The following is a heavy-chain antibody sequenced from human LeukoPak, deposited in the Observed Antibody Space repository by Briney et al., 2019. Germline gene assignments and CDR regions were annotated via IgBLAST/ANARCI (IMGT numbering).Heavy chain of an antibody. V-gene: IGHV3-9*01. CDR1: GFTFDDYA. D-gene: IGHD3-22*01. J-gene: IGHJ4*02. CDR3: AKDLTYYYDSSGPAIDY. CDR2: ISWNSGSI. Sequence: GGSLRLSCAASGFTFDDYAMHWVRQAPGKGLEWVSGISWNSGSIGYADSVKGRFTTSRDNAKNSLYLQMNSLRAEDTALYYCAKDLTYYYDSSGPAIDYWGQGTLVTVSS.